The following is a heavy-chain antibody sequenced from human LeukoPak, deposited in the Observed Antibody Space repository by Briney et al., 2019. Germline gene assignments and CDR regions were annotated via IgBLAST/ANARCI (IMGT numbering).Heavy chain of an antibody. CDR3: ARTRGVPGPYGMDV. CDR2: INPSGGST. V-gene: IGHV1-46*01. Sequence: ASVTVSFTASGYTFTSYYIHWVRQAPGQGLEWMGIINPSGGSTSYAQNFQGRVTMTRDTSTSTAYMELSSLRSEDTAVYYCARTRGVPGPYGMDVWGQGTTVTVSS. J-gene: IGHJ6*02. D-gene: IGHD2-2*01. CDR1: GYTFTSYY.